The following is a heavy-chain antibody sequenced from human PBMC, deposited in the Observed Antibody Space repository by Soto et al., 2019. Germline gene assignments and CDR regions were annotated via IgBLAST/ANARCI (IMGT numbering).Heavy chain of an antibody. Sequence: GGSLRLSCAASGFTFSSYAMSWVRQAPGKGLEWVSAISGSGGSTYYADSVKGRFTISRDNSKNTLYLQMNSLRAEDTAVYYCAKDRIVVVPAAMPQWLVPFPGAFDIWGQGTMVTVSS. D-gene: IGHD2-2*01. V-gene: IGHV3-23*01. CDR3: AKDRIVVVPAAMPQWLVPFPGAFDI. J-gene: IGHJ3*02. CDR1: GFTFSSYA. CDR2: ISGSGGST.